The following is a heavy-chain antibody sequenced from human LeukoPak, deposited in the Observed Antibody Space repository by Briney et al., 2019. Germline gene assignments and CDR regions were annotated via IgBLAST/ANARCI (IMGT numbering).Heavy chain of an antibody. Sequence: PGGSLRLSCAASGFTFSSYSMNWVRQAPGKGLEWVSSISSSSSYIYYADSVKGRFTISRDNAKNSLYLQMNSLRAEDTAVYYCARVPEDSSGWVPSDYWGQGTLVTVSS. J-gene: IGHJ4*02. D-gene: IGHD6-19*01. CDR1: GFTFSSYS. CDR3: ARVPEDSSGWVPSDY. CDR2: ISSSSSYI. V-gene: IGHV3-21*01.